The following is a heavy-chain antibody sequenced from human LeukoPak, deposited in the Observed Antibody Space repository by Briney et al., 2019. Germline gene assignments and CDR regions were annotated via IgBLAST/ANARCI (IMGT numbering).Heavy chain of an antibody. CDR3: SRDDGPFGRARFDH. D-gene: IGHD3-16*01. CDR1: GYTFSAYG. Sequence: ASVKASCKASGYTFSAYGISCVRQAPGHGLEWMGWISDNNGNTNYAQKVQGRVTMTRDTSTSTAYMELRSLRYDDTAVYYCSRDDGPFGRARFDHWGQGTLVTVSS. J-gene: IGHJ4*02. CDR2: ISDNNGNT. V-gene: IGHV1-18*01.